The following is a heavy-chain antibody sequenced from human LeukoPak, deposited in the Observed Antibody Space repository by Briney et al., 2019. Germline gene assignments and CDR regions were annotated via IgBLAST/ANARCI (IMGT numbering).Heavy chain of an antibody. D-gene: IGHD1-26*01. CDR3: VHREGATLYGY. J-gene: IGHJ4*02. CDR1: GLSLSTSGVG. CDR2: IYWSDDK. Sequence: SGPTLVKPTQTLTLTCTFSGLSLSTSGVGVGWIRQPPGKALEWLALIYWSDDKRYSPSPKSRLTITKDTSKNQVVLTMTNMDPVDTATYYCVHREGATLYGYWGQGALVTVSS. V-gene: IGHV2-5*01.